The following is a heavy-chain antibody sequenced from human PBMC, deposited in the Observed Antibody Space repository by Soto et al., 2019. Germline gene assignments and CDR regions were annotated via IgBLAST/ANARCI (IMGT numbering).Heavy chain of an antibody. J-gene: IGHJ4*02. CDR2: IYYSGST. CDR3: ASQSITGARNDY. Sequence: PSETLSLTCTVSGVSISSYYWSWIRQPPGKGLEWIGYIYYSGSTNYNPSLKSRVTISVDTSKNQFSLKLSSVTAADTAVYYCASQSITGARNDYWGQGTLVTVSS. D-gene: IGHD1-20*01. CDR1: GVSISSYY. V-gene: IGHV4-59*01.